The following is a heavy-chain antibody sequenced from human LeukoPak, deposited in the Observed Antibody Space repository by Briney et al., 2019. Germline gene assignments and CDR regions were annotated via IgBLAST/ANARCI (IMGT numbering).Heavy chain of an antibody. CDR1: GASLSSSSYY. D-gene: IGHD6-6*01. CDR3: ARLGRSDSSSPADY. J-gene: IGHJ4*02. Sequence: SETLSLTCAVSGASLSSSSYYWGWIRQPPGKGLEWIGNIYYSGSTYYNPSLKSRVTISVDTSKNQFSLKLSSVTAADTVVYYCARLGRSDSSSPADYWGQGTLVTVSS. CDR2: IYYSGST. V-gene: IGHV4-39*01.